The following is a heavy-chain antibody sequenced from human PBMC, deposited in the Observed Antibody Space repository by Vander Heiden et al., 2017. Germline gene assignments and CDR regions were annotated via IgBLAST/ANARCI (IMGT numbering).Heavy chain of an antibody. CDR3: ARGGYGVASDNFYGMDL. Sequence: QLVESGGGLVQPGGSLRLSCAASGFTISTFRMKWVRQARGKGLQWLSGISRSGTTIDYADSVKGRFSVSRDIAKNSLYLQMNSLRADDTAVYYCARGGYGVASDNFYGMDLWGQGTTVTVSS. D-gene: IGHD4-17*01. CDR1: GFTISTFR. V-gene: IGHV3-48*01. J-gene: IGHJ6*02. CDR2: ISRSGTTI.